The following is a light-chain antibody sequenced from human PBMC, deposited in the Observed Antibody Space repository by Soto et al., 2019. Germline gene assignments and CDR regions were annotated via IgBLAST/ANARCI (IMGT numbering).Light chain of an antibody. J-gene: IGKJ2*01. Sequence: EIVLTQSPVTLSLSPGERATLSCRVSRSFASSYLGWYQQKPGQAPRLLIYAASTRATGVPDRFSGSGSATDFTLTISRLEPEDSAVYYCHHYDASPPYTFGQGTKLEIK. CDR1: RSFASSY. CDR3: HHYDASPPYT. V-gene: IGKV3-20*01. CDR2: AAS.